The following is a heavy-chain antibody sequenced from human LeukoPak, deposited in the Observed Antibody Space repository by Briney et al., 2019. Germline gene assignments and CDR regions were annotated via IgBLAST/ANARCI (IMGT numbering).Heavy chain of an antibody. Sequence: PGGSLRLSCAASGFTFSSYSMNWVRQAPGKGLEWVSSISSSSSYIYYADSVKGRFTISRDNAKNSLYLQMNSLRAEDTAVYYCARAVYGGKNPGYFDYWAREPWSPSPQ. CDR1: GFTFSSYS. J-gene: IGHJ4*02. CDR2: ISSSSSYI. CDR3: ARAVYGGKNPGYFDY. V-gene: IGHV3-21*01. D-gene: IGHD4-23*01.